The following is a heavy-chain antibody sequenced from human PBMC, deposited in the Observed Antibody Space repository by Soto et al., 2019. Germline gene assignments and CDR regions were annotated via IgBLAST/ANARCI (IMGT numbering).Heavy chain of an antibody. J-gene: IGHJ6*02. Sequence: ASVKVSCKASGFPFTRYYMHWVRQAPGKGLEWMGVINPTGGTTTYAQKFQGRVTMTRDTSTSIVYMDLSRLRSEDTAVYYCARDRYDYGDYGTDYYYGMDVWGQGTTVTVSS. CDR2: INPTGGTT. D-gene: IGHD4-17*01. V-gene: IGHV1-46*01. CDR3: ARDRYDYGDYGTDYYYGMDV. CDR1: GFPFTRYY.